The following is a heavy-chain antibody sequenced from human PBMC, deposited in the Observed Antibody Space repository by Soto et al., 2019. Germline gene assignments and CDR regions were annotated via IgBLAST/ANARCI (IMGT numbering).Heavy chain of an antibody. V-gene: IGHV3-23*01. CDR3: ARFPGMAVATERTGDY. Sequence: PGGSLRLSCAASGFTFSTYAMSWVRQAPGKGLEWVSAISGSGGSTYYADSVKGRFTISRDNSKNTLYLQMNSLRAEDTAVYYCARFPGMAVATERTGDYWGQGTLVTVSS. D-gene: IGHD6-19*01. J-gene: IGHJ4*02. CDR1: GFTFSTYA. CDR2: ISGSGGST.